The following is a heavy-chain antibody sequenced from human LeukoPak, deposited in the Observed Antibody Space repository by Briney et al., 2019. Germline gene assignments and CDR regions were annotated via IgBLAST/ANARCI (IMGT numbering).Heavy chain of an antibody. D-gene: IGHD3/OR15-3a*01. CDR3: ARQTGSGLFTLP. J-gene: IGHJ4*02. Sequence: SETLSLTCTVSGASISSSSYYWGWIRQPPGKGLEWIGSIYYGSTYYNPSLKSRVTISIDMSKNQFSLKLSSVTAADTAVYYCARQTGSGLFTLPGGQGTLVTVSS. V-gene: IGHV4-39*07. CDR2: IYYGST. CDR1: GASISSSSYY.